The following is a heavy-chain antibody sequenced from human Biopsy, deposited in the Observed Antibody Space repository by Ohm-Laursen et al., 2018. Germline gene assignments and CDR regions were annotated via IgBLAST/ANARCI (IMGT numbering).Heavy chain of an antibody. Sequence: SLRLSCAASGFTFSDYAMHWVRQAPGKGLGWVAIITHDGSKTYYADSVEGRFTISRDQFKSTVYLQLNSLRTEDTAIYYCTKERRGWYSERWGQGTLVTVSS. CDR3: TKERRGWYSER. CDR1: GFTFSDYA. J-gene: IGHJ4*02. D-gene: IGHD6-19*01. V-gene: IGHV3-30*18. CDR2: ITHDGSKT.